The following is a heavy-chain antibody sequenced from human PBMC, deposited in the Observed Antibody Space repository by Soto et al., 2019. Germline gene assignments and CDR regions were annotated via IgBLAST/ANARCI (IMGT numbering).Heavy chain of an antibody. CDR3: VRSHVSATGIDWFDP. CDR1: GYTFTSYG. V-gene: IGHV1-3*01. J-gene: IGHJ5*02. D-gene: IGHD6-13*01. Sequence: ASVKVSCKASGYTFTSYGIHWVRQAPGQRLEWMGWMNAANGDTKYSPKFQGRDTITRDTSASTAYMELSSLRSEDTAVYYCVRSHVSATGIDWFDPWGQGTLVTVSS. CDR2: MNAANGDT.